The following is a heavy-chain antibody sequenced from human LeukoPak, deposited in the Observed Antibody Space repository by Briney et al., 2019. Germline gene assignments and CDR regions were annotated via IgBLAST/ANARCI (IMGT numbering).Heavy chain of an antibody. CDR2: ISYDGSNK. CDR3: AKVGYSGYVLYYYYGMDV. Sequence: GGSLRLSCAASGFTFSSYGMHWVRQAPGKGLEWVAVISYDGSNKYYADSVKGRFTISRDNSKNTLFLQMNSLRAEDTAVYYCAKVGYSGYVLYYYYGMDVWGQGTTVTVSS. V-gene: IGHV3-30*18. CDR1: GFTFSSYG. J-gene: IGHJ6*02. D-gene: IGHD5-12*01.